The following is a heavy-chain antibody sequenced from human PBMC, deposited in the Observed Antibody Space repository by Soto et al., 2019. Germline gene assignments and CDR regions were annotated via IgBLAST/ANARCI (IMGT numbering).Heavy chain of an antibody. D-gene: IGHD2-15*01. CDR2: IRSKANSYAT. Sequence: EVQLVESGGGLVRPGGSLKLSCAASGFNFSDSAVHWVRQASGKGLEWVGRIRSKANSYATAYGASVKGRFTISRDDSKNTAYLQMNSLKTEDTAVYYCTLYRSGGSCYVDFQHWGQGTMVTVSS. CDR3: TLYRSGGSCYVDFQH. CDR1: GFNFSDSA. V-gene: IGHV3-73*01. J-gene: IGHJ1*01.